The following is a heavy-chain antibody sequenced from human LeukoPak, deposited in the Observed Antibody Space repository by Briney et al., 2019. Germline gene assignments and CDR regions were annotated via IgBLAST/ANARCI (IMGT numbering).Heavy chain of an antibody. CDR3: ARHKRVQLWLLVRYFDY. J-gene: IGHJ4*02. CDR1: GGSLSSSSYY. V-gene: IGHV4-39*01. CDR2: IYYSGST. Sequence: PSETLSLTRTVSGGSLSSSSYYWGSIRQPPGEGVGWIGSIYYSGSTYYKPSLKSRDTISVDTSKNQFSLTRSSVTAADTPGYFCARHKRVQLWLLVRYFDYWGQETLLTVSP. D-gene: IGHD5-18*01.